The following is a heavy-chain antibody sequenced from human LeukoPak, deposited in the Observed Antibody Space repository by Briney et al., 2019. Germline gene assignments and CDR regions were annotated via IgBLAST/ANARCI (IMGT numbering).Heavy chain of an antibody. D-gene: IGHD3-10*01. Sequence: GGSLRLSCAASGFTFTTYWMSWVRQAPGKGLEWVANINQDGTEKYYVDSVKGRFTVSRDYAKNSLYLQMNSLRVEDTAVYYCAKVAKYFYGPETYYFFEQWGQGTPVTASS. CDR3: AKVAKYFYGPETYYFFEQ. V-gene: IGHV3-7*01. CDR2: INQDGTEK. CDR1: GFTFTTYW. J-gene: IGHJ4*02.